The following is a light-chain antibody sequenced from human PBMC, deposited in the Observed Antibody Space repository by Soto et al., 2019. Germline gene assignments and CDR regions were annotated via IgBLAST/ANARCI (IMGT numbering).Light chain of an antibody. CDR2: GAY. CDR1: QSVSSS. CDR3: QQYYNWSQLT. Sequence: IVVTQSPATLSVSPGETVTLSCRVSQSVSSSLAWYQQKPGQAPRLLISGAYTRATGIPARFSGSGSGTEFTLTISGRQSEDFAVYYCQQYYNWSQLTFGGGTRVEIE. V-gene: IGKV3-15*01. J-gene: IGKJ4*01.